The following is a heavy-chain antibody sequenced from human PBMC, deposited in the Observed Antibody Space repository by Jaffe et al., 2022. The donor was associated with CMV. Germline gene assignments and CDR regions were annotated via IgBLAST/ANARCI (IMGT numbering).Heavy chain of an antibody. Sequence: QVQLQESGPGLVKPSETLSLTCTVSGGSISSYYWSWIRQPAGKGLEWIGRIYTSGSTNYNPSLKSRVTMSVDTSKNQFSLKLSSVTAADTAVYYCARDKVMGYCSGGSCYHWFDPWGQGTLVTVSS. CDR2: IYTSGST. V-gene: IGHV4-4*07. J-gene: IGHJ5*02. CDR3: ARDKVMGYCSGGSCYHWFDP. CDR1: GGSISSYY. D-gene: IGHD2-15*01.